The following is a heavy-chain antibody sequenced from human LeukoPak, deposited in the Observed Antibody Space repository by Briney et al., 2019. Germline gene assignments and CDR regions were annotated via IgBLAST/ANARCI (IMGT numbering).Heavy chain of an antibody. Sequence: ASVKVSCKASGYTFTSYYMHWVRQAPRQGLEWMGIINPSGGSTSYAQKFQGRVTMTRDTSTSTVYMELSSLRSEDTAVYYCATQYYYDSSGYPFQHWGQGTLVTASS. V-gene: IGHV1-46*01. D-gene: IGHD3-22*01. J-gene: IGHJ1*01. CDR1: GYTFTSYY. CDR3: ATQYYYDSSGYPFQH. CDR2: INPSGGST.